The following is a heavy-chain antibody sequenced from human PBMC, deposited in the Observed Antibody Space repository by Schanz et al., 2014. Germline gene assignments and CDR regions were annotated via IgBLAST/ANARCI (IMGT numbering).Heavy chain of an antibody. J-gene: IGHJ4*02. D-gene: IGHD3-16*01. CDR3: AKGLYYDNTGGGFDY. Sequence: EVQLLESGGGLVQPGGSLRLSCAASGFTFTTHSMTWVRQAPGKGLEWVSGISGSGGSTYYADSVKGRFTISRDNSKTTLSLQMNSLRAKDTAVYYCAKGLYYDNTGGGFDYWGQGTLVTVSS. CDR1: GFTFTTHS. CDR2: ISGSGGST. V-gene: IGHV3-23*01.